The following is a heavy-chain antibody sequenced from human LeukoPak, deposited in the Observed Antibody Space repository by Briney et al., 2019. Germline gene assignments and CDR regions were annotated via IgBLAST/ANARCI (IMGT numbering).Heavy chain of an antibody. CDR1: GGTFSSYA. J-gene: IGHJ4*02. V-gene: IGHV1-2*02. D-gene: IGHD5-18*01. CDR3: ARGYSYGSVDY. Sequence: ASVKVSCKASGGTFSSYAISWVRQAPGQGLEWMGWINPNSGGTNYAQKFQGRVTMTRDTSISTAYMELSRLRSDDTAVYYCARGYSYGSVDYWGQGTLVTVSS. CDR2: INPNSGGT.